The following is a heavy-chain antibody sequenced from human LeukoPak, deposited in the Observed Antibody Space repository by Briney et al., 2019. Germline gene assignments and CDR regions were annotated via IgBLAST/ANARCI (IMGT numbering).Heavy chain of an antibody. J-gene: IGHJ6*02. D-gene: IGHD3-10*01. V-gene: IGHV7-4-1*02. CDR2: INTNTGDP. CDR3: AREGYYGSGSYYISGYYYYYGMDV. Sequence: GASVKVSCKASGYTFTSYAMNWVRQAPGQGPEWMGWINTNTGDPTYAQGFTGRFVFSLDTSVSTAYLQISSLKAEDTAVYYCAREGYYGSGSYYISGYYYYYGMDVWGQGTTVTVSS. CDR1: GYTFTSYA.